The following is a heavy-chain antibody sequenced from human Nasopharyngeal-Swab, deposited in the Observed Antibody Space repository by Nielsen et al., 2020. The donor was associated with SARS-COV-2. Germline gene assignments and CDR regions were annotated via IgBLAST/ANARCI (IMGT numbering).Heavy chain of an antibody. CDR2: ISWNSGSI. CDR1: GFTFDDYA. V-gene: IGHV3-9*01. D-gene: IGHD6-6*01. CDR3: AKERGGSSTGFYFDY. Sequence: GGSLRLSCAASGFTFDDYAMHWARQAPGKGLEWVSGISWNSGSIGYADSVKGRFTISRDNAKNSLYLQMNSLRAEDTALYYCAKERGGSSTGFYFDYWGQGTLVTVSS. J-gene: IGHJ4*02.